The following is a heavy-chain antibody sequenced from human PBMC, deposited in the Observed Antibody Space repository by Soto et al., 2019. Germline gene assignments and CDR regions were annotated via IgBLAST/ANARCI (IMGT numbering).Heavy chain of an antibody. CDR2: IYWDDDK. CDR1: GISLSTSGVG. Sequence: QITLKESGPTLVKPTQTLTLTCTFSGISLSTSGVGVGWIRQPPGKALEGLALIYWDDDKRYSPSLKSRLTITNDTSKNQVVLTMTNMDPVYTATYYCAHIGDGYDFYWYFDLWGRGTLVTVSS. V-gene: IGHV2-5*02. CDR3: AHIGDGYDFYWYFDL. J-gene: IGHJ2*01. D-gene: IGHD5-12*01.